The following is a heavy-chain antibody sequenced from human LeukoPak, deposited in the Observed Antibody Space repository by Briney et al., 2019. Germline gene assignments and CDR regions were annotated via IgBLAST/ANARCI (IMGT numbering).Heavy chain of an antibody. CDR1: GDSIRSHY. CDR3: ARGGEGYNDDAFEV. V-gene: IGHV4-59*11. Sequence: PSETLSLTCTVSGDSIRSHYCAWIRQPPAKGREEIGHHYNYSTTDYYPSFKSRVTISLDTSEKQFSLKMTSVTALDSAIYYCARGGEGYNDDAFEVWGLGTAVTVSS. D-gene: IGHD5-24*01. CDR2: HYNYSTT. J-gene: IGHJ3*01.